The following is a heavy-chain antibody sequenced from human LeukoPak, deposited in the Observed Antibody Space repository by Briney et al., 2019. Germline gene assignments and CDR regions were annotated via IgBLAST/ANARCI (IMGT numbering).Heavy chain of an antibody. CDR2: IYTSGST. D-gene: IGHD3-22*01. CDR3: ARDHYYDSSGYYLVGYYYGMDV. Sequence: SETLSLTCTVSGGPISSGSYYWSWIRQPAGKGLEWIGRIYTSGSTNYNPSLKSRATISVDTSKNQFSLKLSSVTAADTAVYYCARDHYYDSSGYYLVGYYYGMDVWGQGTTVTVSS. V-gene: IGHV4-61*02. J-gene: IGHJ6*02. CDR1: GGPISSGSYY.